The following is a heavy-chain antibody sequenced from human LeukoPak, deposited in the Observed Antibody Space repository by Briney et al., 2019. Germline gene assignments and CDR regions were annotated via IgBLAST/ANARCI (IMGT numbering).Heavy chain of an antibody. CDR3: ARDRAGSGSCHPFDY. D-gene: IGHD3-10*01. Sequence: GGSLRLSCAASGFTFSNYWMHWVRHVPGRGLEWVSYTNTDGRSTTYADSVKGRFTISRDNAKNTLYLQMNSLRAEDTAVYYCARDRAGSGSCHPFDYWGQGTPVTVSS. CDR1: GFTFSNYW. J-gene: IGHJ4*02. V-gene: IGHV3-74*01. CDR2: TNTDGRST.